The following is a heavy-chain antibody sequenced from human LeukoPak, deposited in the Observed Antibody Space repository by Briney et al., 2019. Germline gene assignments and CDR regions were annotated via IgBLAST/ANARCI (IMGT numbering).Heavy chain of an antibody. V-gene: IGHV3-72*01. CDR3: VRGYRGFDH. CDR1: GFTFSDHY. D-gene: IGHD3-10*01. J-gene: IGHJ4*02. CDR2: SRNKDHRHST. Sequence: GGSLRLSCAVSGFTFSDHYMDWVRQAPGKGLEWVARSRNKDHRHSTEYATSVKGRFIISRDDSRNSLDLQMNSLTSDDTALYYCVRGYRGFDHWGQGTMVTVSS.